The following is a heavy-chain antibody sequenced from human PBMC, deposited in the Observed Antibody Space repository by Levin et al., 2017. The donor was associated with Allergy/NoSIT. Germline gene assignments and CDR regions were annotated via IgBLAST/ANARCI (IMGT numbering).Heavy chain of an antibody. CDR3: ARDYETIFGVVKDALGRFDP. CDR2: ISSSGSTI. J-gene: IGHJ5*02. D-gene: IGHD3-3*01. Sequence: PGGSLRLSCAASGFTFSDYYMSWIRQAPGKGLEWVSYISSSGSTIYYADSVKGRFTISRDNAKNSLYLQMNSLRAEDTAVYYCARDYETIFGVVKDALGRFDPWGQGTLVTVSS. CDR1: GFTFSDYY. V-gene: IGHV3-11*01.